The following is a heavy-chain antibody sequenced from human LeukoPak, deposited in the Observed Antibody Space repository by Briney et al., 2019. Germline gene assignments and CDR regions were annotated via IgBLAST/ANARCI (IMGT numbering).Heavy chain of an antibody. CDR1: GYTFTDYY. D-gene: IGHD3-9*01. V-gene: IGHV1-69-2*01. J-gene: IGHJ6*03. CDR2: VDPEDGET. Sequence: ASVKVSCKVSGYTFTDYYMHWVQQAPGKGLEWMGLVDPEDGETIYAEKSQGRVTITADTSTDTAYMELSSLRSEDTAVYYCATERGYDILTGYYNVEASTRSKPTRYYYYYMDVWGKGTTVTVSS. CDR3: ATERGYDILTGYYNVEASTRSKPTRYYYYYMDV.